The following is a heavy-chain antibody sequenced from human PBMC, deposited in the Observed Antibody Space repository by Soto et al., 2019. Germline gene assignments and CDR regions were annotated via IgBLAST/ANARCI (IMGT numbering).Heavy chain of an antibody. D-gene: IGHD6-13*01. CDR2: IYHSGST. CDR1: GYSISSGYY. CDR3: ARDSIEAAGKYNWFDP. Sequence: SETLSLTCAVSGYSISSGYYWGWIRQPPGKGLEWIGSIYHSGSTYYNPSLKSRVTISVDTPKNQFSLKLSSVTAADTAVYYCARDSIEAAGKYNWFDPWGQGTLVTVSS. V-gene: IGHV4-38-2*02. J-gene: IGHJ5*02.